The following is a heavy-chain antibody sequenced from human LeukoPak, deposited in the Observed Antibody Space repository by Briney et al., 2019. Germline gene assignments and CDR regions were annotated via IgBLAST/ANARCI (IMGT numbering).Heavy chain of an antibody. J-gene: IGHJ4*02. V-gene: IGHV3-21*01. CDR3: ARDLRITLFDY. D-gene: IGHD3-10*01. CDR1: GFTFSSYS. Sequence: TGGSLRLSCAASGFTFSSYSMNWVRQAPGKGLEWVSSISSSSSYIYYADSVKGRFTISRDNAKNSLYLQMNSLRAEDTAVYYCARDLRITLFDYWGQGTLVTVSS. CDR2: ISSSSSYI.